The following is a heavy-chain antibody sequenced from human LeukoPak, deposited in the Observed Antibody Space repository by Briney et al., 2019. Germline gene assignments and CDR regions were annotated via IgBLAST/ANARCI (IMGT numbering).Heavy chain of an antibody. J-gene: IGHJ5*02. CDR2: ISTSSSTI. CDR1: GFTFTTYN. D-gene: IGHD2-2*01. CDR3: ARDPCSSTSCYVGWFDP. V-gene: IGHV3-48*01. Sequence: PGRSLRLSCAASGFTFTTYNMNWVRQAPGKGLEWVSYISTSSSTIYYADSVKGRFTISRDNAKNSLYLQMNSLRAEDTAVYYCARDPCSSTSCYVGWFDPWGQGTLVTVSS.